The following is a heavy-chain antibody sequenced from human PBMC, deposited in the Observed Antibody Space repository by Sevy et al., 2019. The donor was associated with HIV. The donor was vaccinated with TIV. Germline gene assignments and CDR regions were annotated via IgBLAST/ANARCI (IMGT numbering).Heavy chain of an antibody. CDR1: GYTFTTYD. Sequence: ASVKVSCKASGYTFTTYDINWVRQATGQGLEWMGWMNPTSGNTGYAQKFQGRVTITRNSSISTAYMELSSLRSEDTAVYYCARGPAGYGSGFDAYDIWGQGTKVTVSS. CDR2: MNPTSGNT. V-gene: IGHV1-8*03. CDR3: ARGPAGYGSGFDAYDI. D-gene: IGHD3-10*01. J-gene: IGHJ3*02.